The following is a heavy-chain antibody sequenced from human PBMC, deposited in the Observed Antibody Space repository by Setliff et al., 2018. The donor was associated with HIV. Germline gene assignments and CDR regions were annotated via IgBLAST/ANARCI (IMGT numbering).Heavy chain of an antibody. Sequence: SETLSLTCSVSGDSISSGSFHWTWIRQSAGKGLEWIGHIYTNGYTNYNPSLTSRVTISVDTSKNQFSLRLDSVTATDTALYFCARALTTINEDGFHIWGQGTVVTVSS. CDR2: IYTNGYT. V-gene: IGHV4-61*09. J-gene: IGHJ3*02. D-gene: IGHD4-17*01. CDR1: GDSISSGSFH. CDR3: ARALTTINEDGFHI.